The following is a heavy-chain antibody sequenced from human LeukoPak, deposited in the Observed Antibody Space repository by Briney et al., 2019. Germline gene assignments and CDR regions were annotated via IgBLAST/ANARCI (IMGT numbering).Heavy chain of an antibody. V-gene: IGHV3-43D*04. CDR2: ISWDGGST. CDR1: GFTFDDYA. D-gene: IGHD5-12*01. J-gene: IGHJ6*04. CDR3: AKDKEYSGFGPILSGYYYGMDV. Sequence: GGSLRLSCAASGFTFDDYAMHWVRQAPGKGLEWVSLISWDGGSTYYADSVKGRFAISRDNSRHTLYLQMNSLGAEDTALYYCAKDKEYSGFGPILSGYYYGMDVWGKGTTVTVSS.